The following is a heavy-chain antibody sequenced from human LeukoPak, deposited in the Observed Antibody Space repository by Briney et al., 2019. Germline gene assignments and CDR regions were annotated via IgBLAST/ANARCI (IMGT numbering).Heavy chain of an antibody. J-gene: IGHJ4*02. CDR1: GGSIRYYY. V-gene: IGHV4-59*01. D-gene: IGHD6-13*01. CDR3: AREARPTYSCSHGRYFDY. CDR2: FYYSCSK. Sequence: SANLLLSCTFSGGSIRYYYRSWIRPPPGEGLEGIDYFYYSCSKNYKPSLKSRVTISGDTSKNTLSLQLSSVNAADTAVYYCAREARPTYSCSHGRYFDYWGQGTLVTVSS.